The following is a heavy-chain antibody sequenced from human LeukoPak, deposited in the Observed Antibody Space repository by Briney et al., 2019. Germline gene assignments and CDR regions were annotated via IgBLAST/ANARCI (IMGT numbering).Heavy chain of an antibody. D-gene: IGHD6-13*01. CDR2: ISSSSSYT. Sequence: GGSLRLSCAASGFTFSSYSMNWVRQAPGKGLEWVSSISSSSSYTYYADSVKGRFTISRDNAKNSLYLQMNSLRAEDTAVYYCARDPSESGIAAAGDDYWGQGTLVTVSS. J-gene: IGHJ4*02. CDR1: GFTFSSYS. CDR3: ARDPSESGIAAAGDDY. V-gene: IGHV3-21*01.